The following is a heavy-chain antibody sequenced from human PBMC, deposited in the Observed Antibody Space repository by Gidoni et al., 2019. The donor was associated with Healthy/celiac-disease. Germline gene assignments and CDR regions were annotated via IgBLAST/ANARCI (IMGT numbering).Heavy chain of an antibody. CDR2: ISYDGSNK. CDR1: GFPFNSYA. Sequence: QVQLVESGGGVVQPGRSLRLSCAASGFPFNSYAIHWVRQAPGKGLVWVAVISYDGSNKDYADSVKGRFTIARDNSKNTLDLQMNSLGAEDTAVYYCARDSSWTTVTTSAAESYYYYYGMDVWGQGTTVTVSS. CDR3: ARDSSWTTVTTSAAESYYYYYGMDV. V-gene: IGHV3-30-3*01. D-gene: IGHD4-4*01. J-gene: IGHJ6*02.